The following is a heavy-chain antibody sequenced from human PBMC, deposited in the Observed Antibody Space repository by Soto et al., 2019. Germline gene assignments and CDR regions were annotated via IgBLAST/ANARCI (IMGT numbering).Heavy chain of an antibody. CDR3: ARDGDYYDSSGYYWRYFDY. V-gene: IGHV4-30-4*08. CDR2: IYYSGNT. D-gene: IGHD3-22*01. J-gene: IGHJ4*02. CDR1: GGSISSGGYY. Sequence: SETLSLTYTVSGGSISSGGYYWSLIRQPPGKGLEWIGYIYYSGNTYYNPSLKSRVTISVDTSKNQFSLKLSSVTAADTAVYYCARDGDYYDSSGYYWRYFDYWGQGTLVTVSS.